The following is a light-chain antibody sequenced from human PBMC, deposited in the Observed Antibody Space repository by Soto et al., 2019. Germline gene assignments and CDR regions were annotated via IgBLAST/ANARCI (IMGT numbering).Light chain of an antibody. J-gene: IGKJ1*01. CDR2: GAS. CDR3: RQYKVWFGT. Sequence: EIVMTQSPATLSVSPGESATLSCRASQSVGSNLAWYQQKVGQAPRLLIYGASSRATGVPARFSGSGSGTEFTLTISSLQSEDFAIYYCRQYKVWFGTFGQGTKVEIQ. V-gene: IGKV3-15*01. CDR1: QSVGSN.